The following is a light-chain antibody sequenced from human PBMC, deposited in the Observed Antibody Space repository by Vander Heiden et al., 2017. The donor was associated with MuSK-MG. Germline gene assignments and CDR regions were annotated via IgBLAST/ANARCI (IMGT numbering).Light chain of an antibody. Sequence: DIQMTQSPSSLSASVGDRVTITCQASQDISNYLNWYQQKPGKAPKLLIYDASNLETAVPSRFSASASGTDFTFTISSLQPEHITTYYCQEYDNLPITFGHGTKVDIK. CDR2: DAS. J-gene: IGKJ3*01. CDR1: QDISNY. CDR3: QEYDNLPIT. V-gene: IGKV1-33*01.